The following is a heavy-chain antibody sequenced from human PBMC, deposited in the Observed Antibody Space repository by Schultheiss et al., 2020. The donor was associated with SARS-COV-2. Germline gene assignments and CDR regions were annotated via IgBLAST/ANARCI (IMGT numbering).Heavy chain of an antibody. V-gene: IGHV3-30*18. D-gene: IGHD6-13*01. Sequence: GGSLRLSCAASGFTFSSYGMHWVRQAPGKGLEWVAVISYDGSNKYYADSVKGRFTISRDNSKNTLYLQMNSLRAEDTAVYYCAKGNTGYSSSWSHNWYFDLWGRGTLVTVSS. CDR1: GFTFSSYG. J-gene: IGHJ2*01. CDR3: AKGNTGYSSSWSHNWYFDL. CDR2: ISYDGSNK.